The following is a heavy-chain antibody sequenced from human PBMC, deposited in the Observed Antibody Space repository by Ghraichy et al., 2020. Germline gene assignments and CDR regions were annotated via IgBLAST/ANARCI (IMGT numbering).Heavy chain of an antibody. CDR3: ARVSGEYPIAAPPGYYFDY. CDR1: GFTFSSYS. J-gene: IGHJ4*02. D-gene: IGHD6-6*01. Sequence: GESLNISCAASGFTFSSYSMNWVRQAPGKGLEWVSSISSSSYIYYADSVKGRFTITRDNAKNSLYLQMNSLRAEDTAVYYCARVSGEYPIAAPPGYYFDYWGQGTLVTVSS. V-gene: IGHV3-21*01. CDR2: ISSSSYI.